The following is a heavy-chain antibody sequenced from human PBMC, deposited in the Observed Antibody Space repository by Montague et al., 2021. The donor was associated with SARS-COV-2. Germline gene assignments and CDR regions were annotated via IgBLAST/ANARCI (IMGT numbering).Heavy chain of an antibody. V-gene: IGHV4-34*01. J-gene: IGHJ4*02. CDR2: INHGGST. Sequence: SETLSLTCAVYGGSFNDYYWSRIRQPPGKGLEWIGEINHGGSTNYSPSLESRVTISADTSKNQFSLKLKSVTAADTANYYCARGHQGVAMIVVVMIGAEYYFDYWGQGSLVTVSS. CDR3: ARGHQGVAMIVVVMIGAEYYFDY. CDR1: GGSFNDYY. D-gene: IGHD3-22*01.